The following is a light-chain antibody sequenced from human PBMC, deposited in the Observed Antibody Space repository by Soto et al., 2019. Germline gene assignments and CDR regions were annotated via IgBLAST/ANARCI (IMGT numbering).Light chain of an antibody. Sequence: EILMTQSPATLSVSPGERVILSCRASQSVGSTLAWYQQKPGQAPRLLIRGASTRATGVPARFSGSGSGTEFPLTISSLQSEDFAVYYCQQYSTSLTFGGGTKLEIK. CDR3: QQYSTSLT. CDR2: GAS. CDR1: QSVGST. V-gene: IGKV3-15*01. J-gene: IGKJ4*02.